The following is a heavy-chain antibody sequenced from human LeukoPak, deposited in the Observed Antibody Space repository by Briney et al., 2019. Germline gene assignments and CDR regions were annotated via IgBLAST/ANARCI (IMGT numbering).Heavy chain of an antibody. CDR3: AGQKGMDY. V-gene: IGHV3-48*02. CDR2: ISSDRTTI. J-gene: IGHJ4*02. Sequence: GGSLRLSCAASGFTFSSYTMSWVRQAPGKGLEWVSSISSDRTTIFYADPVKGRFTISRDNAQNSLYLQMNSLRDEDTAVYYCAGQKGMDYWGQGTLVIVSS. CDR1: GFTFSSYT.